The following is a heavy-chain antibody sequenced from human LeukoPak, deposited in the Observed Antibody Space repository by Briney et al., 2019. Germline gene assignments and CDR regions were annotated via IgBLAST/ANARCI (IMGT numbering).Heavy chain of an antibody. Sequence: PSEALSLTCTVSGGSISSYYWSWIRQPPGKGLEWIGYIYYSGSTNYNPFLKSRVTISVDTSKNQFSLKLSSVTAADTAVYYCARVPRITGTRYYMDVWGKGTTVTVSS. CDR1: GGSISSYY. CDR3: ARVPRITGTRYYMDV. CDR2: IYYSGST. V-gene: IGHV4-59*01. J-gene: IGHJ6*03. D-gene: IGHD1-20*01.